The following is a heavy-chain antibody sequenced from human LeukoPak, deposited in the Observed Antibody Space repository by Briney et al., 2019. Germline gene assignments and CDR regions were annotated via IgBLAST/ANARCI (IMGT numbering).Heavy chain of an antibody. CDR1: GGSVSSGSYY. V-gene: IGHV4-61*01. D-gene: IGHD2-2*01. CDR2: IYYSGST. Sequence: SETLSLTCTVSGGSVSSGSYYWSWIRQPPGKGLEWIGYIYYSGSTNYNPSLKSRVTISLDTSKNQFSLKLNSVTAADTALYYCARLYCSRTSCYLPDYWGQGTLVTVSS. J-gene: IGHJ4*02. CDR3: ARLYCSRTSCYLPDY.